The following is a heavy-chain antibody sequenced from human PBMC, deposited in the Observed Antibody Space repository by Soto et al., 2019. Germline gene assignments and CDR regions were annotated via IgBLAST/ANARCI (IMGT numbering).Heavy chain of an antibody. Sequence: GGSLRLSCAASGFTFSSYAMSWVRQAPGKGLEWVSAISGSGGSTYYADSVKGRFTISRDNSKNTLYLQMNSLRAEDTAVYYCAKDLASCHPWCGPIGMDVWGQGTTVTVSS. D-gene: IGHD2-2*01. J-gene: IGHJ6*02. CDR3: AKDLASCHPWCGPIGMDV. CDR1: GFTFSSYA. V-gene: IGHV3-23*01. CDR2: ISGSGGST.